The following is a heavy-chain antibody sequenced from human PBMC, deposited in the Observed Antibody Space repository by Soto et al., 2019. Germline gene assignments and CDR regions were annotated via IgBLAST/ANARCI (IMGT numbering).Heavy chain of an antibody. CDR3: ARHSYTGDSSGYYPDY. Sequence: QLQLQESGPGLVKPSETLSLTCTVSGGSISSSSYYWGWIRQPPGKGLEWIGSIYYSGSTYYNPSLKSRVTISVDTSKNQFSLKLSSVTAADTAVYYCARHSYTGDSSGYYPDYWGQGTLVTVSS. CDR1: GGSISSSSYY. V-gene: IGHV4-39*01. D-gene: IGHD3-22*01. J-gene: IGHJ4*02. CDR2: IYYSGST.